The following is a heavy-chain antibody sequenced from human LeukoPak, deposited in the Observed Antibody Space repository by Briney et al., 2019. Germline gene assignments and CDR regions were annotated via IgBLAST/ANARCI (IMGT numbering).Heavy chain of an antibody. Sequence: PGGSLRLSCAASGFTFSSSAMSWVRQAPGKGLEWVPTINDSGGSTYYADSVKGRFTISRDNSKNTLYLQMNSLRAEDTAVYYCAKDRAPIKYSSGCSDYWGQGTLVTVSS. D-gene: IGHD6-19*01. CDR3: AKDRAPIKYSSGCSDY. J-gene: IGHJ4*02. CDR2: INDSGGST. V-gene: IGHV3-23*01. CDR1: GFTFSSSA.